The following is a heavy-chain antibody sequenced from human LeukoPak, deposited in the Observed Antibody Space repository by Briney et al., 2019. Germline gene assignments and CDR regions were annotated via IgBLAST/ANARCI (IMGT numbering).Heavy chain of an antibody. V-gene: IGHV4-39*07. J-gene: IGHJ6*03. CDR2: IYYSGST. D-gene: IGHD3-22*01. CDR3: ANIGGYYDSSGYNTLWDYYMDV. Sequence: SETLSLTCTVSGGSISRSSYYWGWIRQPPGKGLEWIGSIYYSGSTYYNPSLKSRVTISVDTSKNQFSLKLSSVTAADTAVYYCANIGGYYDSSGYNTLWDYYMDVWGKGTTVTISS. CDR1: GGSISRSSYY.